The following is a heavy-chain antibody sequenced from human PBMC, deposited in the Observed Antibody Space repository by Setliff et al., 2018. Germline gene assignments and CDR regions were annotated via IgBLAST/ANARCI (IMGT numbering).Heavy chain of an antibody. J-gene: IGHJ4*02. V-gene: IGHV1-18*04. Sequence: ASVKVSCKASGYPFTSYGVNWVRRAPGQGLEWMGRIVTYNDDTYYPRKFQGRVTMTTDTSTSTAYMELRSLTSDDTAVYYCARTGTYRYFDYWGQGTRVTVSS. CDR1: GYPFTSYG. D-gene: IGHD1-1*01. CDR2: IVTYNDDT. CDR3: ARTGTYRYFDY.